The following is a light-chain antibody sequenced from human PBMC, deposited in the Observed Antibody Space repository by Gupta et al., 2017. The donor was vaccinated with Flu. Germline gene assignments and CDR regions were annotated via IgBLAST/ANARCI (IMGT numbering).Light chain of an antibody. Sequence: QSVLTQPPSASGTPGQRVTISCSGSSSNLGSNTVNWYQQLPGTAPKLLIYSNNQRRSGVPDRFSGSKSGTSASLAISGLQSEDEADDYCAAWDDSLNGFYVFGTGTKVTVL. CDR1: SSNLGSNT. CDR2: SNN. J-gene: IGLJ1*01. CDR3: AAWDDSLNGFYV. V-gene: IGLV1-44*01.